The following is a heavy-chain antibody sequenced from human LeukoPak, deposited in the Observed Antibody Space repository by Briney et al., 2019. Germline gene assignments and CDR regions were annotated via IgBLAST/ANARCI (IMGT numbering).Heavy chain of an antibody. CDR3: ARDLAGGYYPNFGY. D-gene: IGHD3-22*01. CDR2: ISSSSSYI. CDR1: GFTFSSYS. J-gene: IGHJ4*02. V-gene: IGHV3-21*01. Sequence: GGSLRLSCAASGFTFSSYSMNWVRQAPGKGLEWVSSISSSSSYIYYADSVKGRFTISRDNAKNSLYLQMNSLRAEDTAVYYCARDLAGGYYPNFGYWGQGTLVTVSS.